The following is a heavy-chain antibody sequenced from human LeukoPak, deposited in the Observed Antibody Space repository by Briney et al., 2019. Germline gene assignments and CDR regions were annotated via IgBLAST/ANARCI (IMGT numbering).Heavy chain of an antibody. CDR2: ITSTSSTI. D-gene: IGHD3/OR15-3a*01. CDR3: ARDGLDAFDM. V-gene: IGHV3-48*02. J-gene: IGHJ3*02. CDR1: GFTFSIYA. Sequence: GGSLRLSCAASGFTFSIYAMNWVRQAPGKGLEWVSYITSTSSTIYYADSVKGRFTISRDNAKNSPHLQMNSLRDEDTAVYYCARDGLDAFDMWGQGTMVTVSS.